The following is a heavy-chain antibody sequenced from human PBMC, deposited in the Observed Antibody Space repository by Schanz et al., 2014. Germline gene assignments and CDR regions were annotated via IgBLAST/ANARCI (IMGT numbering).Heavy chain of an antibody. J-gene: IGHJ6*02. CDR1: GDSINNFY. Sequence: QVQVQESGPRLLKPSETLSLSCTLSGDSINNFYWTWIRQPAGQGLEWIGRIYTSGTTNYSPSFGSRVSFAVADSKTQVPLTLTSVTAADTAVYYCYGMDVWGQGTTVTVSS. CDR3: YGMDV. V-gene: IGHV4-4*07. CDR2: IYTSGTT.